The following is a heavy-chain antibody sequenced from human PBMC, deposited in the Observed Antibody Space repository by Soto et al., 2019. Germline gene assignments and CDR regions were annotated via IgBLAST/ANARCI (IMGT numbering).Heavy chain of an antibody. V-gene: IGHV5-51*01. Sequence: PGESLKISCKVSGYSFTSHWVGWVRQMPGKGLEWMGIIYPGDSDTRYSPSFQGQVIISADTSISTAYLQWSSLKASDTAVYYCARQRWDTSGYYSGPFDSWGLGTLVTVSS. D-gene: IGHD3-3*01. CDR1: GYSFTSHW. J-gene: IGHJ4*02. CDR2: IYPGDSDT. CDR3: ARQRWDTSGYYSGPFDS.